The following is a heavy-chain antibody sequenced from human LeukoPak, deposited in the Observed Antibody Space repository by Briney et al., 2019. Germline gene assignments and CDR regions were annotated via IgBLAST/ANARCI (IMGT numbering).Heavy chain of an antibody. V-gene: IGHV3-53*01. J-gene: IGHJ4*02. Sequence: GGSLRLSCAASGFTFSSYEMIWVRQAPGKGLEWVSFIYSDNTHYSDSVKGRFTISRDNSKNTLYLQMNSLRAEDTAVYYCARRAGAYSHPYDYWGQGTLVTVSS. CDR2: IYSDNT. D-gene: IGHD4/OR15-4a*01. CDR3: ARRAGAYSHPYDY. CDR1: GFTFSSYE.